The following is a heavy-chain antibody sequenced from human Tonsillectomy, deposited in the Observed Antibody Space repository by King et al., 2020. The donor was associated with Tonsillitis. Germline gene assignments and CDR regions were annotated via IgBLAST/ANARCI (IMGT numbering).Heavy chain of an antibody. V-gene: IGHV3-30*18. CDR3: AKDRSTCSGGSCYGPRH. D-gene: IGHD2-15*01. Sequence: QLVQSGGGVVQRGRSLRLSCAASGFSFSSYGIHWVRQAPGKGLEWVALISYDGSKKYYADSVKGRFTISRDNSKNTLYLQMNSLRAEDTAVFYCAKDRSTCSGGSCYGPRHWGQGTLVTVSS. CDR2: ISYDGSKK. CDR1: GFSFSSYG. J-gene: IGHJ1*01.